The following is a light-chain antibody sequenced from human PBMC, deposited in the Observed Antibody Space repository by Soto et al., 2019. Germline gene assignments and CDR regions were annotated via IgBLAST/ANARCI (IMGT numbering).Light chain of an antibody. V-gene: IGKV3-11*01. Sequence: EIVLTQSPATLSLSPGERATLSCRASQSVSSYLAWYQQKPGQAPRLLIYDASNRATGIPARFSGSGSGTDFTLIISSLEPEDFAVYYCQQRNNSWTFGQGTKVEIK. CDR3: QQRNNSWT. J-gene: IGKJ1*01. CDR1: QSVSSY. CDR2: DAS.